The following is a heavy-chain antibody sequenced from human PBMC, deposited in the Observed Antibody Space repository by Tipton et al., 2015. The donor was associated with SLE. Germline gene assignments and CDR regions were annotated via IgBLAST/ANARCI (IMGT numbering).Heavy chain of an antibody. CDR3: ARGSLVLPTVAGDVDAFDI. D-gene: IGHD4-23*01. Sequence: TLSLTCSVSGVSINNGYYYWSWIRQHPGRGLEWIGSIFYSGITYYNPSLKSRVVISVDTSENEASLKLTSVTGADTALYYCARGSLVLPTVAGDVDAFDIWGQGTAVIVSS. CDR2: IFYSGIT. J-gene: IGHJ3*02. CDR1: GVSINNGYYY. V-gene: IGHV4-31*03.